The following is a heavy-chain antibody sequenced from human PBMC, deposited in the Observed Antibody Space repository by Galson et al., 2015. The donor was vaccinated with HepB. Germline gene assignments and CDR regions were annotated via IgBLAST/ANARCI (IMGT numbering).Heavy chain of an antibody. CDR2: INYSGRST. CDR1: GGSVSSSSYY. V-gene: IGHV4-39*01. J-gene: IGHJ6*02. D-gene: IGHD3-3*01. Sequence: ETLSLTCSVSGGSVSSSSYYWGWVRLPPGKGLEWIGLINYSGRSTYHNPSFMSRVTISVDTSKNQFSLKLSSVTAADTAVYYCARLGDYWSGDHGTINQYYGMDVWGQGTTVIVSS. CDR3: ARLGDYWSGDHGTINQYYGMDV.